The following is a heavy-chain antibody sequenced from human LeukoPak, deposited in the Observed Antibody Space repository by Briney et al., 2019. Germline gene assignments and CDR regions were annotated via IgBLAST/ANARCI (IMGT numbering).Heavy chain of an antibody. CDR2: INPSDGFT. CDR1: GYTVTSHY. CDR3: ARDRDSSGWYLGY. Sequence: ASVKVSCKASGYTVTSHYMHWVRQAPGQRLEWLGIINPSDGFTTYAQKFQGRVTMTRDMSTSTVYMELSSLRSEDTAVYYCARDRDSSGWYLGYWGQGTLVTVSS. D-gene: IGHD6-19*01. J-gene: IGHJ4*02. V-gene: IGHV1-46*01.